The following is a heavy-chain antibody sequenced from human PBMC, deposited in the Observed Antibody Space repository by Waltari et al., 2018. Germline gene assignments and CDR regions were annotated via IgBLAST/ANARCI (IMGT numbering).Heavy chain of an antibody. V-gene: IGHV3-48*02. CDR3: ARDRGVSGY. D-gene: IGHD3-16*01. CDR2: ISTSSSTI. J-gene: IGHJ4*02. Sequence: EVQLVESGGGLVQPGGSLRLSCAASGFTFSSYSMNWVRQAPGKGLGWVSYISTSSSTIYYADSVKGRFTISRDNAKNSLYLEMNSLTDEDTAVYYCARDRGVSGYWGQGTLVTVSS. CDR1: GFTFSSYS.